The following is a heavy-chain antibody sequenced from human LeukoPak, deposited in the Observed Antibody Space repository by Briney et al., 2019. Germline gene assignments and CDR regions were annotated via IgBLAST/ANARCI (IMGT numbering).Heavy chain of an antibody. CDR2: LHSGGDT. D-gene: IGHD5/OR15-5a*01. CDR1: GFNVGSNY. J-gene: IGHJ4*02. CDR3: ARGKVYYYYDY. Sequence: GGSLRLSCAVSGFNVGSNYMTWVRQAPGKGLEWVSVLHSGGDTYYADSVRGRFTISRDNSENMLFLQMNGLGADDSAIYYCARGKVYYYYDYWGQGTLVTVSS. V-gene: IGHV3-53*01.